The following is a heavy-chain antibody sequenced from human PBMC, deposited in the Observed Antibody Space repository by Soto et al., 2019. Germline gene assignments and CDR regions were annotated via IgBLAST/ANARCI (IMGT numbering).Heavy chain of an antibody. CDR3: ARDRLYCSGGSCIGYFDY. J-gene: IGHJ4*02. CDR2: IVVGSGNT. V-gene: IGHV1-58*02. Sequence: SVKVSCKASGYIFTTYAIHWVRQAPGQSLEWIGWIVVGSGNTNYAQKFQERVTITRDMSTSTAYMELSSLRSEDTAVYYCARDRLYCSGGSCIGYFDYWGQGTLVTVSS. D-gene: IGHD2-15*01. CDR1: GYIFTTYA.